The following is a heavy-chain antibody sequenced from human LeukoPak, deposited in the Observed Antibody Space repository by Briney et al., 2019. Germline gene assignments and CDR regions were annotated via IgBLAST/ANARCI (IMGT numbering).Heavy chain of an antibody. CDR3: ARDAEHCSGSDCPRWFDP. CDR2: XXXSGRT. CDR1: GGSIGSYX. V-gene: IGHV4-59*01. Sequence: SETLSLTCXVSGGSIGSYXXXXXXQPPGKGLXXXXXXXXSGRTNDNPSLKSRVTISVDTSKNQFSLNLRSVTAADTAVYYCARDAEHCSGSDCPRWFDPWGQGTLVTVSS. J-gene: IGHJ5*02. D-gene: IGHD2-21*02.